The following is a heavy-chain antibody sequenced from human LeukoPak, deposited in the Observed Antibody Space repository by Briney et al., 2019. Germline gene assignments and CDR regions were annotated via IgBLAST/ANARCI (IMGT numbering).Heavy chain of an antibody. Sequence: SGTLSLTCAVSGGSISSSYWWSWVRQPPGKGLEWIGEVYHSGSTNYSPSLKSRVTLSVDKSKNQFSLRLTSVTAADTAVYYCARQTGSGLFILPGGQGTLVTVSS. CDR1: GGSISSSYW. J-gene: IGHJ4*02. V-gene: IGHV4-4*02. CDR2: VYHSGST. D-gene: IGHD3/OR15-3a*01. CDR3: ARQTGSGLFILP.